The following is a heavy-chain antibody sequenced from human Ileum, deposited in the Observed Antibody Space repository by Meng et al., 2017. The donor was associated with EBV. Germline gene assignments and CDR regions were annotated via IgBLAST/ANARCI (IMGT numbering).Heavy chain of an antibody. CDR1: GVTFNHCW. CDR2: SKSNTESGTT. J-gene: IGHJ4*02. Sequence: EVMLFESWRVLVNPGGSLRHSAAASGVTFNHCWIACVRNDPGTGPERVDRSKSNTESGTTDYAAPVNGRFTISRDDSKPTLSLQMTSLKTEDTAVYYCTPEGRSWYDYWGQGTLVTVSS. V-gene: IGHV3-15*01. D-gene: IGHD6-13*01. CDR3: TPEGRSWYDY.